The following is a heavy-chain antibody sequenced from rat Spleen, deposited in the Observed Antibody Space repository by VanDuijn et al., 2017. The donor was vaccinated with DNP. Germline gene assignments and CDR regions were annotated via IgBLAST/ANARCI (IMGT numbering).Heavy chain of an antibody. V-gene: IGHV5-31*01. J-gene: IGHJ2*01. CDR2: ITNTGDGT. CDR3: TRVNYGGYYYVMDA. Sequence: EVQLVESGGGPVQPGRSLKLSCVASGFIFSNYWMTWIRQAPGKGLEWVASITNTGDGTYYSDSVKGRFSISRDNAKSTLYLQINNLRSEDTATYYCTRVNYGGYYYVMDAWGQGVMVTVSS. CDR1: GFIFSNYW. D-gene: IGHD1-11*01.